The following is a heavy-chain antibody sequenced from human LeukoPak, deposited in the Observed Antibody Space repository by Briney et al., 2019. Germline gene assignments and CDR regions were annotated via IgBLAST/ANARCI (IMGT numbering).Heavy chain of an antibody. V-gene: IGHV3-30*04. CDR3: ATTQAGSSSWYVGWFDP. CDR2: ISYDGSNK. Sequence: GGSLRLSCAASGFTFSSYAVHWVRQAPGKGLEWVAVISYDGSNKYYADSVKGRFTISRDNSKNTLYLQMNSLRAEDTAVYYCATTQAGSSSWYVGWFDPWGQGTLVTVSS. J-gene: IGHJ5*02. D-gene: IGHD6-13*01. CDR1: GFTFSSYA.